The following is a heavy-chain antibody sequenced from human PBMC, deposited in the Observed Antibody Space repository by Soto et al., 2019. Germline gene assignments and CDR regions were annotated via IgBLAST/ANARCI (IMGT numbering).Heavy chain of an antibody. D-gene: IGHD3-10*01. CDR2: IYNSGST. CDR3: ARDASGTYFNWFDP. Sequence: SETLSLTCSVSGASIGDYYGNWIRQSPGKGLEWIGHIYNSGSTNYNPSLKSRVTISVDTSKNQFSLKLSSVTAADTAVYYCARDASGTYFNWFDPWGQGTLVTVSS. J-gene: IGHJ5*02. CDR1: GASIGDYY. V-gene: IGHV4-59*01.